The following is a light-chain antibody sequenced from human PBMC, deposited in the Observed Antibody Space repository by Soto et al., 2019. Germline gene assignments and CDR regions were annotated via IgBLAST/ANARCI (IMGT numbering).Light chain of an antibody. J-gene: IGKJ2*01. V-gene: IGKV3-20*01. CDR3: QKYGPRT. CDR1: QSVSSSY. CDR2: GAS. Sequence: EIVLTQSPGTLSLSPGERATLSCRASQSVSSSYLAWYQQKPDPPPRLLIYGASSSASSIPDWFSGSGSGTYFTLTTSRLEPEDSAVYYCQKYGPRTFGQGTKLEIK.